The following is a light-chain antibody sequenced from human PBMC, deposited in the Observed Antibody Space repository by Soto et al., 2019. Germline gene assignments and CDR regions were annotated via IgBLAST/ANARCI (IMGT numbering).Light chain of an antibody. J-gene: IGKJ1*01. CDR2: GAS. CDR3: QQYNNRLWT. CDR1: QSISSD. Sequence: EIVMTQSPVTLSVSPGERATLSCRASQSISSDLAWYQQKPGQAPRLLIYGASTRATGIPARFSGSGSGTEFTLSITSLQSEDFAVYYCQQYNNRLWTFGQGTKVEIK. V-gene: IGKV3-15*01.